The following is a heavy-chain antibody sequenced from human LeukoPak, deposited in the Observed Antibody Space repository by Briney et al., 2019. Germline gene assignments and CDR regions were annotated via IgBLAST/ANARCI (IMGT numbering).Heavy chain of an antibody. CDR1: GYTFTSYD. Sequence: ASVKVSCKASGYTFTSYDINWVRQATGQGLEWMGWMNPNSGNTGYAQKFQGRVTMTRNTSISTAYMELSSLRSEDTAVYYCARGNTYYDFWSGYYFRNSLNNWFDPWGQGTLVTVSS. V-gene: IGHV1-8*01. D-gene: IGHD3-3*01. J-gene: IGHJ5*02. CDR3: ARGNTYYDFWSGYYFRNSLNNWFDP. CDR2: MNPNSGNT.